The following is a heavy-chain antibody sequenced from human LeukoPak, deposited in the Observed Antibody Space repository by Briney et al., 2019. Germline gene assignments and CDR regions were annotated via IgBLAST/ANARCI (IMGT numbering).Heavy chain of an antibody. CDR3: ARDMDYRPIGNYYYGY. CDR1: GFTFGSYA. D-gene: IGHD1-7*01. V-gene: IGHV3-30*04. CDR2: ISYDGSNK. Sequence: GGSLRLSCAASGFTFGSYAMHWVRQAPGKGLEWVAVISYDGSNKYYADPVKGRFTISRDNSKNTLYLQMNSLRAEDTAVYYCARDMDYRPIGNYYYGYWGQGTLVTVSS. J-gene: IGHJ4*02.